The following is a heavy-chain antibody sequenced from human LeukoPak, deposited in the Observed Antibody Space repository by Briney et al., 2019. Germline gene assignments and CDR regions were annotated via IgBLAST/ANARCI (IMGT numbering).Heavy chain of an antibody. CDR1: GFTFSSHG. V-gene: IGHV3-23*01. D-gene: IGHD6-13*01. CDR2: IIPSGHTT. CDR3: AKDKSSSWYSYYFDF. J-gene: IGHJ4*02. Sequence: GGSLRLSCAASGFTFSSHGMNWVRQATGKGLEWVSGIIPSGHTTYYADSVRGRFTISRDNSKNTLYLQMNSLRAEDTAVYYCAKDKSSSWYSYYFDFWGQGTLVTVSS.